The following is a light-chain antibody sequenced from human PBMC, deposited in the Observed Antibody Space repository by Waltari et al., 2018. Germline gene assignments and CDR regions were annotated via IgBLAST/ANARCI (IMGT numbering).Light chain of an antibody. V-gene: IGKV3-11*01. J-gene: IGKJ4*01. CDR3: QQRRNWPLA. Sequence: CRTSQSIGTDLAGYQPRPGQSPRLLIYDASYRADGIPARFSGSGSETDFTLTISSLQRGDFGVYYCQQRRNWPLACGGGTRVEI. CDR2: DAS. CDR1: QSIGTD.